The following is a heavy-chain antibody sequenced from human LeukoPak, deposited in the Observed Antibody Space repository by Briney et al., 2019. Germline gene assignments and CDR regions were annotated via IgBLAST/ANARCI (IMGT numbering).Heavy chain of an antibody. V-gene: IGHV3-74*01. CDR3: ARTYYYDSSGYQGYFDY. CDR1: GFTFSSYW. CDR2: INSDGSST. D-gene: IGHD3-22*01. J-gene: IGHJ4*02. Sequence: GSLRLSCAASGFTFSSYWMHWVRQAPGKGVVWVSRINSDGSSTSYADSVKGRFTISRDNAKNTLYLQMNSLRAEDTAVYYCARTYYYDSSGYQGYFDYWGQGTLVTVSS.